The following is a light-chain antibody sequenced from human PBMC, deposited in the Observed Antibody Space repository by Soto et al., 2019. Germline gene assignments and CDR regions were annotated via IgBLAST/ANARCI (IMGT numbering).Light chain of an antibody. CDR1: SSNIGSNY. Sequence: QSVLTQPPSASGTPGQRVTISCSGSSSNIGSNYVYWYQQFPGTAPKLLIYSNNQRPSGVPDRFSGFKSGTSASLVISWLRSEDEADYYCAAWDDSLSGGVFGGGTKLTVL. V-gene: IGLV1-47*02. CDR2: SNN. J-gene: IGLJ2*01. CDR3: AAWDDSLSGGV.